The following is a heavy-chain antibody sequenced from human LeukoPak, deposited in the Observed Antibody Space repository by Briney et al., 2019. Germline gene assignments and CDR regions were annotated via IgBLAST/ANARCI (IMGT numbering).Heavy chain of an antibody. CDR3: ARAGLVVIPDI. J-gene: IGHJ4*02. CDR1: GYTFTDYY. V-gene: IGHV1-2*02. Sequence: ASVRVSCKASGYTFTDYYMHWVRQAPGQGLEWMGWINPNSGDTNSARKFQGRVAMTRDTSISTAYMELSRLRSDDTDVYYCARAGLVVIPDIWGQGTLVTVSS. D-gene: IGHD3-22*01. CDR2: INPNSGDT.